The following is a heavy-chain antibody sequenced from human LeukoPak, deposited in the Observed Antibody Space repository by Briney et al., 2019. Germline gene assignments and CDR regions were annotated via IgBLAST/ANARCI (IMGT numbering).Heavy chain of an antibody. CDR1: GGSFSGYY. CDR3: ARERAYDYGGNSGFDY. Sequence: PETLSLTCAVYGGSFSGYYWSWIRQPPGKGLEWIGEINHSGSTNYNPSLKSRVTISVDTSKNQFSLKLSSVTAADTAVYYCARERAYDYGGNSGFDYWGQGTLVTVSS. D-gene: IGHD4-23*01. V-gene: IGHV4-34*01. CDR2: INHSGST. J-gene: IGHJ4*02.